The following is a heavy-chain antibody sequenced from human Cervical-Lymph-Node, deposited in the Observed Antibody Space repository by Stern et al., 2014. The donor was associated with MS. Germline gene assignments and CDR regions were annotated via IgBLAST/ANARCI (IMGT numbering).Heavy chain of an antibody. V-gene: IGHV3-30*18. CDR2: ISNDGRHK. J-gene: IGHJ4*02. CDR3: AKDAGDYSSGWYDLDY. D-gene: IGHD6-19*01. Sequence: VQLVESGGGVVQPGRSLRLSCAASGFAFSDHGMHWVRQAPGKGPEWVAVISNDGRHKYYVDSVGGRFTVSRDNSKNTLFLQMNSLRAEDTAVYYCAKDAGDYSSGWYDLDYWGQGTLVTVSS. CDR1: GFAFSDHG.